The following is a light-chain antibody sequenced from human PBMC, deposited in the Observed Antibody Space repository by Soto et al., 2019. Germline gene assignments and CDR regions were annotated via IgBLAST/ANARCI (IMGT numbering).Light chain of an antibody. CDR1: QSISSW. CDR3: QQYNSYSWT. J-gene: IGKJ1*01. V-gene: IGKV1-5*01. CDR2: DAS. Sequence: DIQMPQSPSTLSASVGDIVTITCRASQSISSWLARYRQKPGKAPKLLIYDASSLESGVPSRFSGSGSGTEFTLTISSLQPDDFATYYCQQYNSYSWTFGQGTKVDIK.